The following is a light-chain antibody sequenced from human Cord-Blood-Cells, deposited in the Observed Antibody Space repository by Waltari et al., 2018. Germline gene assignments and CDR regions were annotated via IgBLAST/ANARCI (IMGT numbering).Light chain of an antibody. V-gene: IGLV2-23*02. CDR2: EVS. CDR3: CSYAGSSIYYV. Sequence: QSALTQPASVSGSPGQSINISCTGNSSDVGSYHLVSWYQQHPGKAPKLMIYEVSKRPSGVSNRFSGSKSGNTASLTISGLQAEDEADYYCCSYAGSSIYYVFGTGTKVTVL. J-gene: IGLJ1*01. CDR1: SSDVGSYHL.